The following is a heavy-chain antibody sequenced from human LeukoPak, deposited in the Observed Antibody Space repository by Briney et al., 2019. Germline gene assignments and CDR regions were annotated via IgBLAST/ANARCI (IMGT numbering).Heavy chain of an antibody. CDR2: ISWNSGSI. V-gene: IGHV3-9*01. CDR1: GFTFDDYA. CDR3: ARVNWEDWFDP. J-gene: IGHJ5*02. D-gene: IGHD1-26*01. Sequence: PGRSLRLSCAASGFTFDDYAMHWVRQAPGKGLEWVSGISWNSGSIGYADSVKGRFTISRDNAKNSLYLQMNSLRAEDTAVYYCARVNWEDWFDPWGQGTLVTVSS.